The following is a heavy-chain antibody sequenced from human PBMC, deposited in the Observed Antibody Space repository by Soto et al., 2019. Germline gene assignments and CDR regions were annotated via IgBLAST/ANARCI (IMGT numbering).Heavy chain of an antibody. V-gene: IGHV3-23*01. CDR2: ISGSGGST. D-gene: IGHD6-19*01. Sequence: GGSLRLSCAASGFTFSSYAMSWVRQAPGKGLEWVSAISGSGGSTYYADSVKGRFIISRDNSKNTLFLQLNSLRADDTAVYYCAREWVADSSPMDVWGQGTTVTVSS. CDR1: GFTFSSYA. CDR3: AREWVADSSPMDV. J-gene: IGHJ6*02.